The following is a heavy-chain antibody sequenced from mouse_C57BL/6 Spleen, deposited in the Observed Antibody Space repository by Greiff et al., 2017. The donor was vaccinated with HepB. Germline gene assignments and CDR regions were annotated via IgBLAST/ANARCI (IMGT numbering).Heavy chain of an antibody. CDR2: IWGGGST. D-gene: IGHD3-3*01. CDR3: AKHEGGGRYFDV. Sequence: LEWLGVIWGGGSTNYNSALMSRLNISKDNSKSQVFLKMNSLQTDDSAMYYCAKHEGGGRYFDVWGTGTTVTVSS. V-gene: IGHV2-9*01. J-gene: IGHJ1*03.